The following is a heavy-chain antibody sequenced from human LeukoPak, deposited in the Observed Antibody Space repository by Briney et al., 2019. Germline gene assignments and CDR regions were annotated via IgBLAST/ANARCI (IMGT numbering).Heavy chain of an antibody. V-gene: IGHV4-61*02. J-gene: IGHJ3*02. CDR1: GGSISSGSYY. D-gene: IGHD3-22*01. CDR2: IYTSGST. Sequence: SETLSLTCTVSGGSISSGSYYWSWIRQPAGKGLEWIGRIYTSGSTKYNPSLKSRVTISVDTSKNQFSLKLSSVTAADTAVYYCASYNSSYYWDDAFDIWGQGTMVTVSS. CDR3: ASYNSSYYWDDAFDI.